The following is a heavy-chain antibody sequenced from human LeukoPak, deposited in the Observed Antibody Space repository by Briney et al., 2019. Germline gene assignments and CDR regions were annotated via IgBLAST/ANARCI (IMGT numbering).Heavy chain of an antibody. CDR2: TNSDGSVT. D-gene: IGHD1-26*01. CDR3: ARGPYSGSYYFDY. Sequence: PGGSLRLSCAASGFXFTTYWMHWVRQAPGKGLVWVSRTNSDGSVTSYADSVKGRFTISRDNAKNTLYLQMNSLRAEDTAVYYCARGPYSGSYYFDYWGQGTLVTVSS. J-gene: IGHJ4*02. V-gene: IGHV3-74*01. CDR1: GFXFTTYW.